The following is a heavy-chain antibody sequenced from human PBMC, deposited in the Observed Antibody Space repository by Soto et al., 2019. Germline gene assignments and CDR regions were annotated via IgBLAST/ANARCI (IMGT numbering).Heavy chain of an antibody. CDR3: ARDDSSGYYNNWFDP. CDR1: GFTFSSYS. Sequence: EVQLVESGGGLVQSGGSLRLSCAASGFTFSSYSMNWVRQAPGKGLEWVSYISSSSSTIYYADSVKGRFTISRDNAKNSLYLQMNSLRAEDTAVYYCARDDSSGYYNNWFDPWGQGTLVTVSS. D-gene: IGHD3-22*01. J-gene: IGHJ5*02. CDR2: ISSSSSTI. V-gene: IGHV3-48*01.